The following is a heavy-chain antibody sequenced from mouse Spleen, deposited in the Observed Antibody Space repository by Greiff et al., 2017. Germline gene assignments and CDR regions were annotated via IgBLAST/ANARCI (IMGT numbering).Heavy chain of an antibody. CDR1: GFSLTSYG. CDR3: ASPLLYLYAMDY. D-gene: IGHD2-1*01. CDR2: IWSGGST. V-gene: IGHV2-2*01. Sequence: QVQLKESGPGLVQPSQSLSITCTVSGFSLTSYGVHWVRQSPGKGLEWLGVIWSGGSTDYNAAFISRLSISKDNSKSQVFFKMNSLQADDTAIYYCASPLLYLYAMDYWGQGTSVTVSS. J-gene: IGHJ4*01.